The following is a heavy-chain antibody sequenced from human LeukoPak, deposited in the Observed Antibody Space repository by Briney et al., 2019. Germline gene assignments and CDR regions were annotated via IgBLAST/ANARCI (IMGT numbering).Heavy chain of an antibody. CDR1: GISFDDHG. D-gene: IGHD3-22*01. CDR3: AKDSSDYYFDY. Sequence: PGGSLRLSCAASGISFDDHGFHWVRQPPGKGLEWVSGISWNSGTVGYADSVKGRFTISRDNSKNTLYVQMNSLRPDDTAVYYCAKDSSDYYFDYWGQGTLVTVSS. J-gene: IGHJ4*02. V-gene: IGHV3-9*01. CDR2: ISWNSGTV.